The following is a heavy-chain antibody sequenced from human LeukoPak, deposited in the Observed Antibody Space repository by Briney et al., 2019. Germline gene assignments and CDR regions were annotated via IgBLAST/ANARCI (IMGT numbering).Heavy chain of an antibody. J-gene: IGHJ4*02. CDR1: GYTFTSYG. Sequence: ASVKVSCKASGYTFTSYGISWVRQAPGQGLEWMGWISAYNGNTNYAQKLQGRVTMTTDTSTSTAYMELRSLRSEDTAVYYCARALVGATSYYFDYWGQGTLVTVSS. CDR3: ARALVGATSYYFDY. CDR2: ISAYNGNT. D-gene: IGHD1-26*01. V-gene: IGHV1-18*01.